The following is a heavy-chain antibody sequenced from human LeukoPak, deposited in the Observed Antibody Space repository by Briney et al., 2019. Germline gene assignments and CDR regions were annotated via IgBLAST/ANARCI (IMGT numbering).Heavy chain of an antibody. Sequence: PGGSLRLPCAASGLIFSSYAMSWVRHAPGKALEWVSAISSSGGRRYYADAVKVKFTISRDNSNNTLFVQMNSLRAEDTAVYYCAKGYCSGGSCYSGLFDYWGQGTLVTVSS. CDR3: AKGYCSGGSCYSGLFDY. CDR1: GLIFSSYA. CDR2: ISSSGGRR. D-gene: IGHD2-15*01. V-gene: IGHV3-23*01. J-gene: IGHJ4*02.